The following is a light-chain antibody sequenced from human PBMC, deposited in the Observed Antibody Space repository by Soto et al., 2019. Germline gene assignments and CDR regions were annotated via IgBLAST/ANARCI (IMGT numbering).Light chain of an antibody. V-gene: IGKV3-15*01. CDR1: GTVATN. J-gene: IGKJ1*01. CDR2: GAS. CDR3: QQYFEWPPMT. Sequence: EVMLIQSPATLSMSPGERATPSCRASGTVATNLAWYQQKPGQAPRLLISGASTRAAGISDRFRGGGSGTEFTLTITSLRSEDSGTYYCQQYFEWPPMTFGQGTKVDIK.